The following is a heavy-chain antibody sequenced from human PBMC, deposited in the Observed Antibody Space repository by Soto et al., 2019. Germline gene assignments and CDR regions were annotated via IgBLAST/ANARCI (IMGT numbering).Heavy chain of an antibody. D-gene: IGHD2-15*01. CDR2: INHSGST. V-gene: IGHV4-34*01. J-gene: IGHJ4*02. CDR1: GGSFSGYY. CDR3: ARAHVLRYCSGGSCLSYYFDY. Sequence: SETLSLTCAVYGGSFSGYYWSWIRQPPGKGLEWIGEINHSGSTNYNPSLKSRVTISVDTSKNQFSLKLSSVTAADTAVYYCARAHVLRYCSGGSCLSYYFDYWGQGTLVTVSS.